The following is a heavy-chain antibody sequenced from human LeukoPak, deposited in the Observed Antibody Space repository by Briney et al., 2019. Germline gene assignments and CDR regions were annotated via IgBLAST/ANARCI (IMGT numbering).Heavy chain of an antibody. J-gene: IGHJ4*02. D-gene: IGHD1-26*01. CDR3: AKVGLGLPDY. Sequence: GGSLRLSCAASGFTLSSYGMHWVRQAPGKGLEWVAVISYDGSNKYYADSVKGRFTISRDNSKNTLYLQMNSLRAEDTAVYYCAKVGLGLPDYWGQGTLVTVSS. CDR2: ISYDGSNK. CDR1: GFTLSSYG. V-gene: IGHV3-30*18.